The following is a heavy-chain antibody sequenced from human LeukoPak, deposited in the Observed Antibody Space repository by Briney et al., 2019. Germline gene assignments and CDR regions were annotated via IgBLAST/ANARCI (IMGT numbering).Heavy chain of an antibody. J-gene: IGHJ4*02. Sequence: SQTLSLTCTVSGGSISSGSYYWTWIRQPAGKGLEWIGRIYTSGSTNYNPSLKSRVTISVDTSMNQFSLNLTSVTAADTAVYYCARASALAADYWGQGTLVTVSS. CDR3: ARASALAADY. V-gene: IGHV4-61*02. D-gene: IGHD6-19*01. CDR2: IYTSGST. CDR1: GGSISSGSYY.